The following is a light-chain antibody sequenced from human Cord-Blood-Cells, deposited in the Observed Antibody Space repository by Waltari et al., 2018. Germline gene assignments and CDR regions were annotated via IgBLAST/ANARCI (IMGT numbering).Light chain of an antibody. J-gene: IGKJ2*01. CDR3: QQYNSYSPYT. CDR2: KAS. V-gene: IGKV1-5*03. CDR1: QSISSW. Sequence: DIQMTQSPSTLSASVGDRVNITCRASQSISSWLAWYQQKPGKATKLLIYKASSLESGVPSRFSGSGSGTEFTLTISSLQPDDFATYYCQQYNSYSPYTFGQGTKLEIK.